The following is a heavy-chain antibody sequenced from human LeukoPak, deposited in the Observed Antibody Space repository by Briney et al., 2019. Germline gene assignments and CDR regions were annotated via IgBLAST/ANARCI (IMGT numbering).Heavy chain of an antibody. CDR2: ISGSGGST. CDR3: AKVPVAPGDFDY. V-gene: IGHV3-23*01. CDR1: GFIFSSYA. J-gene: IGHJ4*02. Sequence: GGSLRLSCAASGFIFSSYAMSWVRQAPGKGLEWVSAISGSGGSTYYADSVKGRFTISRDNSKNTLYLQMNSLRAEDTAVYYCAKVPVAPGDFDYWGQGALVTVSS. D-gene: IGHD4-23*01.